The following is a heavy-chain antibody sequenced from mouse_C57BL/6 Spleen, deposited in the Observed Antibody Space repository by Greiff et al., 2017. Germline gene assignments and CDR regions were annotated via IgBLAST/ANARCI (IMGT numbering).Heavy chain of an antibody. Sequence: EVKVEESGGGLVQPGGSMKLSCVASGFTFSNYWMNWVRQSPEKGLEWVAQIRLKSDNYATHYAESVKGRFTISRDDSKSSVYLQMNNLRAEDTGIYYCTGRAGTHDYWGQGTTLTVSS. V-gene: IGHV6-3*01. J-gene: IGHJ2*01. CDR2: IRLKSDNYAT. CDR1: GFTFSNYW. D-gene: IGHD4-1*01. CDR3: TGRAGTHDY.